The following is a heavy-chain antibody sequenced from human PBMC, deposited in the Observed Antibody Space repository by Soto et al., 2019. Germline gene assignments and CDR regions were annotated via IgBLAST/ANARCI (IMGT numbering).Heavy chain of an antibody. D-gene: IGHD2-2*01. CDR2: ISGSGGST. J-gene: IGHJ4*02. Sequence: ETLSLTCTVAGGSISSYYWSWVRQAPGKGMEWVSAISGSGGSTYYADSVNGRFTISRDNSKNTLYLQMNSLRAKDTAVYYCAKGPGYCSSTSCYEDYCGQGTLVTVSS. V-gene: IGHV3-23*01. CDR3: AKGPGYCSSTSCYEDY. CDR1: GGSISSYY.